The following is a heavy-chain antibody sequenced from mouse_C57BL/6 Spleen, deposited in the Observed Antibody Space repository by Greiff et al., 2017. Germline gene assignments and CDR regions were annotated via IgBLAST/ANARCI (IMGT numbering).Heavy chain of an antibody. CDR1: GYTFTSYW. Sequence: QVQLQQSGAELVMPGASVKLSCKASGYTFTSYWMHWVKQRPGQGLEWIGEIDPSDSYTNYNQKFKGKSTLTVDKSSSTAYMQLSSLTSEDSAVYYCARGTHGYWYFDVWGTGTTVTVSS. CDR3: ARGTHGYWYFDV. CDR2: IDPSDSYT. J-gene: IGHJ1*03. V-gene: IGHV1-69*01. D-gene: IGHD1-1*02.